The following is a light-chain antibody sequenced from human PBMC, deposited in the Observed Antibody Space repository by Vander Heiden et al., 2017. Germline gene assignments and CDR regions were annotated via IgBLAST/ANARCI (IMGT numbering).Light chain of an antibody. Sequence: DIQLTQSPSFLSASVGDRVTITCRASQDISNKLAWYQQKPRKAPKVLLYDASTLQSGVPARFSGSGSGTEFALTINSLQPEDFASYSCQQFKSYPLTFGPGTKVDIK. CDR3: QQFKSYPLT. CDR2: DAS. J-gene: IGKJ3*01. V-gene: IGKV1-9*01. CDR1: QDISNK.